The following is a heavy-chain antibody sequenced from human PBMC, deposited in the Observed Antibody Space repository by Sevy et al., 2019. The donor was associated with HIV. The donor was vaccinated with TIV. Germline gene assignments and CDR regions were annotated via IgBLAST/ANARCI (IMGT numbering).Heavy chain of an antibody. J-gene: IGHJ3*02. V-gene: IGHV3-11*01. CDR2: ISSGGSTI. D-gene: IGHD1-1*01. Sequence: GGSLRLSCAASGFTFSDYYMSWIRQAPGKGLEWVSYISSGGSTIYYADPVKSRFAISRDNAKNSLYIQMTSRRAEDTAVYYCARDMSAYTRNWSHEDSDAFDIWGQGTSVTVSS. CDR1: GFTFSDYY. CDR3: ARDMSAYTRNWSHEDSDAFDI.